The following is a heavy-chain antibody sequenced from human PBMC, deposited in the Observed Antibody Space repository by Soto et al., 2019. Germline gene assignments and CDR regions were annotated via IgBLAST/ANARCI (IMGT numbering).Heavy chain of an antibody. J-gene: IGHJ4*02. CDR1: GFTFSSYS. CDR2: ISSSSSYI. D-gene: IGHD6-13*01. V-gene: IGHV3-21*01. CDR3: ARYKAAAGSHAFDY. Sequence: EVQLVESGGGLVKPGGSLRLSCAASGFTFSSYSMNWVRQAPGKGLEWVSSISSSSSYIYYADSVKGRFTISRDNAKNSLDLQMNSLRAEDTAVYYCARYKAAAGSHAFDYWGQGTLVTVSS.